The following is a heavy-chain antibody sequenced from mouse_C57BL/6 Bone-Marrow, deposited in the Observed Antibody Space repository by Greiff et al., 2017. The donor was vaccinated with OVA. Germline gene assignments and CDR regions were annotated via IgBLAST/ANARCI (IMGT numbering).Heavy chain of an antibody. D-gene: IGHD2-3*01. CDR1: GFTFSSYG. CDR2: ISSGGSYT. CDR3: ARMDDGYYDYAMDY. Sequence: DVMLVESGGDLVKPGGSLKLSCAASGFTFSSYGMSWVRQTPDKRLEWVATISSGGSYTYYPDSVKGRFTISRDNAKNTLYLQMSSLKSEDTAMYYCARMDDGYYDYAMDYWGQGTSVTVSS. J-gene: IGHJ4*01. V-gene: IGHV5-6*02.